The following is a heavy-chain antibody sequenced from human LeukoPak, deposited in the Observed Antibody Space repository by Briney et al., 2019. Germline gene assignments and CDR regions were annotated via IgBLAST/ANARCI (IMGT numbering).Heavy chain of an antibody. D-gene: IGHD1-7*01. CDR3: ATRNYEGPKDNYYYMDV. V-gene: IGHV1-24*01. Sequence: ASVKVSCKVSGYTLTELSMHWVRQAPGKGLEWMGGFDPEDGETIYAQKFQGRVTMTEDTSTDTAYMELSSLRSEDTAVYYCATRNYEGPKDNYYYMDVWAKGPRSPSP. CDR1: GYTLTELS. CDR2: FDPEDGET. J-gene: IGHJ6*03.